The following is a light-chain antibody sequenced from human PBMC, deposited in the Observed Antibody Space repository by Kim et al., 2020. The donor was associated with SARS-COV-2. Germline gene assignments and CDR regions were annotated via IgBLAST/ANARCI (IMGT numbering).Light chain of an antibody. CDR3: SSYAGSNNWV. CDR2: EVS. V-gene: IGLV2-8*01. Sequence: GQSVTISCTGTSSDVGGSNYVSWYQQYPGKAPQLIIFEVSNRPSGVPDRFSGSKSGNTASLTVSGLQADDEADYYCSSYAGSNNWVFGGGTQLTVL. CDR1: SSDVGGSNY. J-gene: IGLJ3*02.